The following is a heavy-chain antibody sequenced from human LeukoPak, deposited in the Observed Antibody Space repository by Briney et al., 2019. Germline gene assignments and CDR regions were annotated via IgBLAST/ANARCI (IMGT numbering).Heavy chain of an antibody. V-gene: IGHV1-18*04. CDR1: GYTFTGYY. CDR3: ARDSEVPAAHYYFDY. CDR2: ISAYNGNT. J-gene: IGHJ4*02. D-gene: IGHD2-2*01. Sequence: ASVKVSCKASGYTFTGYYMHWVRQAPGQGLEWMGWISAYNGNTNYAQKLQGRVTMTTDTSTSTAYMELRSLRSDDTAVYYCARDSEVPAAHYYFDYWGQGTLVTVSS.